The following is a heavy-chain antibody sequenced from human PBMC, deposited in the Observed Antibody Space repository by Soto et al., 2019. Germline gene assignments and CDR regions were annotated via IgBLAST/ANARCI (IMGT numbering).Heavy chain of an antibody. D-gene: IGHD5-18*01. V-gene: IGHV4-39*01. Sequence: QLQLQESGPGLVKPSETLSLTCTVSGGSISSSSYYWGWIRQPPGKGLEWIGSIYYSGSTYYNPSLKSRVTISVDTSKNQFSLKLSSVTAADTAVYYCARHTRLAYSDYWGQGTLVTVSS. CDR3: ARHTRLAYSDY. J-gene: IGHJ4*02. CDR1: GGSISSSSYY. CDR2: IYYSGST.